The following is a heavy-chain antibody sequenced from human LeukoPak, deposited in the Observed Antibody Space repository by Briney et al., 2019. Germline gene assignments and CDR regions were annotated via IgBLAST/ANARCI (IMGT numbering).Heavy chain of an antibody. Sequence: ESGPTLVNPTQTLTLTCTFSGFSLSTSGVGVGWIRQPPGKALEWLALIYWDDDKRYSPSLKSRLTITKDTSKNQVVLTMTNMDPVDTATYYCAHRLRAGGLRWAHDAFDIWGQGTMVTVSS. D-gene: IGHD4-23*01. CDR3: AHRLRAGGLRWAHDAFDI. J-gene: IGHJ3*02. CDR2: IYWDDDK. CDR1: GFSLSTSGVG. V-gene: IGHV2-5*02.